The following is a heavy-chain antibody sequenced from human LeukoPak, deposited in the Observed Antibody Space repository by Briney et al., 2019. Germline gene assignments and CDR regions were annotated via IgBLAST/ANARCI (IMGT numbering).Heavy chain of an antibody. V-gene: IGHV5-51*01. J-gene: IGHJ4*02. CDR1: GYSLTSYW. Sequence: GESLKISCKGSGYSLTSYWIGWVRQMPGEGLEWMGIIYPGDSDTRYSPSFQGQVTIAADKSISTAYLQWSSLKASDTAMYYCARRIAAAAYYFDYWGQGTLVTVSS. D-gene: IGHD6-13*01. CDR2: IYPGDSDT. CDR3: ARRIAAAAYYFDY.